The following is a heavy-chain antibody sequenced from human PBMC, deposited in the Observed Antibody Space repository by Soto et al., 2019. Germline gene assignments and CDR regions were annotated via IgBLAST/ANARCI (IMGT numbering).Heavy chain of an antibody. J-gene: IGHJ4*02. Sequence: ASVKVSFKASGGTFSSYAISWVRQAPGQGLEWMGGIIPIFGTANYAQKFQGRVTITADESTSTAYMELSSLRSEDTAVYYCAAVLRFLEWLSYFDYWGQGTLVTVSS. D-gene: IGHD3-3*01. CDR1: GGTFSSYA. CDR2: IIPIFGTA. V-gene: IGHV1-69*13. CDR3: AAVLRFLEWLSYFDY.